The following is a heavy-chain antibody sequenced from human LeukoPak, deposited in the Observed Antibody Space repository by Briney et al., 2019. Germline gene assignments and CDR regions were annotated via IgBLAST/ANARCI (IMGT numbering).Heavy chain of an antibody. CDR3: ARHLGVPAAMRTFDY. D-gene: IGHD2-2*01. Sequence: PSETLSLTCAVNGESFNGYFWSWIRLPPGKGLEWIGEINHSGNTNYNPSLKSRVTISIDTSQNHFSPKLSSVTAADTAVYYCARHLGVPAAMRTFDYWGQGTLVTVSS. V-gene: IGHV4-34*01. CDR2: INHSGNT. J-gene: IGHJ4*02. CDR1: GESFNGYF.